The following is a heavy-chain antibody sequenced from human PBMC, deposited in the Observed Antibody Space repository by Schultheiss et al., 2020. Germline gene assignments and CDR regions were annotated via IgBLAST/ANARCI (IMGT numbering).Heavy chain of an antibody. CDR1: GFTFGDYA. V-gene: IGHV3-49*03. J-gene: IGHJ6*02. D-gene: IGHD4-17*01. Sequence: GSMRLSCTASGFTFGDYAMSWFRQAPGKGLEWVGFIRSKAYGGTTEYAASVKGRFTISRDDSKSIAYLQMNSLKTEDTAVYYCTTLRGSYGDYYYGMDVWGQGTTVTVSS. CDR2: IRSKAYGGTT. CDR3: TTLRGSYGDYYYGMDV.